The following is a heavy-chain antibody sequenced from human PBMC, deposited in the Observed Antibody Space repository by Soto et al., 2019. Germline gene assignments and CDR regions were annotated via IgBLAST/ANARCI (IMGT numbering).Heavy chain of an antibody. CDR1: GYTFSNLL. V-gene: IGHV5-51*01. D-gene: IGHD6-13*01. J-gene: IGHJ4*02. CDR2: IYPGDHET. CDR3: ARSPRSSPYFDY. Sequence: GESLKVSGQCSGYTFSNLLICWVRQLPGKGLEWMGIIYPGDHETRYSPSFHGKVTISADKSINTAYLQWNSLEASDTAFYFCARSPRSSPYFDYWGQGALVTVSS.